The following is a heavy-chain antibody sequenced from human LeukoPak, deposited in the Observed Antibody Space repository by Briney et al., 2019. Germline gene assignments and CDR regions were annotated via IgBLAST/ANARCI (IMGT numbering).Heavy chain of an antibody. CDR3: ARGGYYWGA. J-gene: IGHJ5*02. V-gene: IGHV3-7*01. CDR1: GVNFSSYW. CDR2: IKEDGSEQ. D-gene: IGHD1-1*01. Sequence: PGGSLRLSCAASGVNFSSYWMSWVRQAPGKGLEWVASIKEDGSEQYYVDSVKGRFTISRDNAKNSLYLQMNSLRAEDMAVYYCARGGYYWGAWGQGTLVTVSS.